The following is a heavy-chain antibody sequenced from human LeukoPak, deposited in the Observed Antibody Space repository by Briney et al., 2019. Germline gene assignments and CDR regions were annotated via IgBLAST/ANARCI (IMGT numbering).Heavy chain of an antibody. Sequence: ASVKVSCKASGYTFTSYGISWVRQAPGQGLEWMGWISAYNGNTNYAQKLQGRVTMTTDTSTSTAYMELRSLRSDDTAVYHCARAGYCSSTSCYYYYGMDVWGQGTTVTVSS. D-gene: IGHD2-2*03. J-gene: IGHJ6*02. CDR1: GYTFTSYG. V-gene: IGHV1-18*01. CDR2: ISAYNGNT. CDR3: ARAGYCSSTSCYYYYGMDV.